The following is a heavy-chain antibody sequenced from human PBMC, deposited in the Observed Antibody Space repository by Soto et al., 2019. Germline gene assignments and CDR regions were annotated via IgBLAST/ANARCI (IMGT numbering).Heavy chain of an antibody. CDR1: GVSIRDYY. V-gene: IGHV4-59*01. Sequence: ELLSLTGTVAGVSIRDYYCGCVRQAPGKGLEWIGSVDYSGNTDYNASLKSRVTISIDTSKSQFSLKLTSVTAAETAMYDCARDRGLLCSTGTCVFRWFDPWGQGTLVTGSS. CDR3: ARDRGLLCSTGTCVFRWFDP. CDR2: VDYSGNT. J-gene: IGHJ5*02. D-gene: IGHD2-15*01.